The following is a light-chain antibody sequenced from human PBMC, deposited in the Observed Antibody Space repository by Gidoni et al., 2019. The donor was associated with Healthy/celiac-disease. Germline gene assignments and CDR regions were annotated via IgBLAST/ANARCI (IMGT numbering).Light chain of an antibody. Sequence: EIVLTQSPGTLSLSPGERATLSCRASQSVNNNYLAWYQQKPGQAPRLLIYGASSRATDIPDRFSGSGSGTDFTLTISRLDPEDFAVYYCQQYGSSPRTFGQGTKVEIK. CDR1: QSVNNNY. J-gene: IGKJ1*01. V-gene: IGKV3-20*01. CDR3: QQYGSSPRT. CDR2: GAS.